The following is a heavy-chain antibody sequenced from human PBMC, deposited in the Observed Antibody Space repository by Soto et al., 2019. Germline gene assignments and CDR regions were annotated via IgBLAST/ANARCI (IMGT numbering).Heavy chain of an antibody. Sequence: QVQLQESGPGLVKPSQTLSLTCTVSGDSVSGGYYWSWVRQRPRKGLEWIGYVSPIGTPYYSPSLTSRVSNSIDTSKNQLSLEVRSVTAADTAVYYCARDRGSYGMDVWGQGTTVNVSS. CDR3: ARDRGSYGMDV. CDR1: GDSVSGGYY. J-gene: IGHJ6*02. V-gene: IGHV4-31*03. CDR2: VSPIGTP.